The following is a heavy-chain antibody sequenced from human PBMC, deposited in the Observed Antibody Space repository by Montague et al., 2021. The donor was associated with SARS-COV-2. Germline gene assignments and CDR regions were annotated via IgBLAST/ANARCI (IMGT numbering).Heavy chain of an antibody. CDR3: ARGERGAWYNHYFDY. V-gene: IGHV4-59*13. Sequence: SETLSLTCTVSGDSISIYYWSWIRQPPGKRLEWIGYVYYSGSTNYNPSLKSRVTISVDTPKNQFSLKLMSVTAADTAVYYCARGERGAWYNHYFDYWGQGALVTVSS. J-gene: IGHJ4*02. D-gene: IGHD6-19*01. CDR2: VYYSGST. CDR1: GDSISIYY.